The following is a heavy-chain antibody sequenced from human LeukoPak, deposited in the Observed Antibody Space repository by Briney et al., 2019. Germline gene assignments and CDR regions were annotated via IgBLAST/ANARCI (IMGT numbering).Heavy chain of an antibody. Sequence: GGSLRLPCAASGFTFSAYTINWVRQAPGKGLEWVSSISSDSTSRYYADSLKGRFTISRDNAKNSLYLQLNSLRVEDTAVYYCARGGSGYDAFDIWGQGTTVIVSS. CDR2: ISSDSTSR. CDR3: ARGGSGYDAFDI. V-gene: IGHV3-21*01. D-gene: IGHD3-22*01. CDR1: GFTFSAYT. J-gene: IGHJ3*02.